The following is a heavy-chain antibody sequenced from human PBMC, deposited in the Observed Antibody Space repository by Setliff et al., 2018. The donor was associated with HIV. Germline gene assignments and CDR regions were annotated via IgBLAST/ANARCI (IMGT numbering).Heavy chain of an antibody. CDR1: GGSISSGGYY. CDR2: IYHSGST. V-gene: IGHV4-31*03. Sequence: SETLSLTCTVSGGSISSGGYYWSWIRQHPGKGLEWIGYIYHSGSTYYNTSLKSRLTISVDTSRNQLSLKLSSVNVTDTAVYYCAREEDSSGYYGKDAFDVWGQGTLVTVSS. D-gene: IGHD3-22*01. J-gene: IGHJ3*01. CDR3: AREEDSSGYYGKDAFDV.